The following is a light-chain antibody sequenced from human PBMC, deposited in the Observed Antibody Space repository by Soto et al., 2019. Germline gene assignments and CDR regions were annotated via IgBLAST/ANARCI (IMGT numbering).Light chain of an antibody. J-gene: IGLJ1*01. Sequence: QSALTQPASVSGSPGQSIAISCTGSRSDVGAYNYVSWYQQHPGKAPKPMISGVTNRPSGVSDRFSGSKSGNTASLTISGLQAEDEADYYCSSFTSRFTFVFGTGTKVTVL. CDR1: RSDVGAYNY. V-gene: IGLV2-14*01. CDR2: GVT. CDR3: SSFTSRFTFV.